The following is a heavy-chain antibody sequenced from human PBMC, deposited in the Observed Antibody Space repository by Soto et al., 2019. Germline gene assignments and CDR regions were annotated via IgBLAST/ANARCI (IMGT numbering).Heavy chain of an antibody. CDR2: IYHSGST. J-gene: IGHJ4*02. V-gene: IGHV4-30-2*01. CDR3: ARAIGWFGELLGGYYFDY. CDR1: GGSISSGGYS. D-gene: IGHD3-10*01. Sequence: SETLSLTCAVSGGSISSGGYSWSWIRQPPGKGLEWIGYIYHSGSTYYNPSLKSRVTISVYRSKNQFSLKLSSVTAADTAVYYCARAIGWFGELLGGYYFDYWGQGTLVTVSS.